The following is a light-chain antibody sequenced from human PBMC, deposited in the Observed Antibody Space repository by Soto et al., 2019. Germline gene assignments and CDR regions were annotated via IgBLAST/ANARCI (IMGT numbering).Light chain of an antibody. CDR1: TGAVTSGNY. Sequence: QAVVTQEPSLTVSPGGTVTLTCASTTGAVTSGNYASWFQQKPGQAPRTLIYTTNNKHSWTPARFSGSLPGDKAALTVSGVQPEDEADYYCLLYYGGAHLVFGGGTKLTVL. CDR3: LLYYGGAHLV. V-gene: IGLV7-43*01. J-gene: IGLJ3*02. CDR2: TTN.